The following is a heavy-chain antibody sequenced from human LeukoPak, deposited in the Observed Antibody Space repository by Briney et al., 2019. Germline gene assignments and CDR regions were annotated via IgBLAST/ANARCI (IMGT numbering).Heavy chain of an antibody. CDR2: IKQDGSEK. CDR1: GFSFSSYW. Sequence: GGSLRLSCAASGFSFSSYWMSWVRQAPGKGLEWVANIKQDGSEKYYVDSVKGRFTISRDNAKNSLSLQMNSLRAEDTAVYYCARGLNRNDYGDYGYWGQGTLVTVSS. J-gene: IGHJ4*02. V-gene: IGHV3-7*01. CDR3: ARGLNRNDYGDYGY. D-gene: IGHD4-17*01.